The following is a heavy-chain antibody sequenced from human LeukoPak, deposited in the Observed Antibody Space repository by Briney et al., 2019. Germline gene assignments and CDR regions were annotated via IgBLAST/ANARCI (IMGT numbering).Heavy chain of an antibody. V-gene: IGHV3-9*01. J-gene: IGHJ4*02. CDR2: ISWSSGSI. CDR1: GFTFDDYA. D-gene: IGHD6-6*01. Sequence: GGSLRLSCAASGFTFDDYAMHWVRQAPGKGLEWVSGISWSSGSIAYADSVRGRFTISRDNVKNSLFLELNSLRPEDTALYYCAKDSSSGGHYFDYWGQGTLLTVSS. CDR3: AKDSSSGGHYFDY.